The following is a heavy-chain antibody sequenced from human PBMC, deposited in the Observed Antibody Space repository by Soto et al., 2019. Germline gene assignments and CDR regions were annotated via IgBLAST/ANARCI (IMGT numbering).Heavy chain of an antibody. J-gene: IGHJ4*01. V-gene: IGHV4-31*03. D-gene: IGHD2-15*01. Sequence: SETLSLTCTVSGGSISSGGYYWSWIRQHPGKGLEWIGYIYYSGSTYYNPSLKSRVTISVDTSKNQFSLKLSSVTAADTAVYYCARTSYRVVVVAATRHYFDDWGHGTLVTVAS. CDR1: GGSISSGGYY. CDR3: ARTSYRVVVVAATRHYFDD. CDR2: IYYSGST.